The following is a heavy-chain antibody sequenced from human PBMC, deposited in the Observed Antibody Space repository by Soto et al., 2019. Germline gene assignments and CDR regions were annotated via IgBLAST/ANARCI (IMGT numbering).Heavy chain of an antibody. CDR2: IYYNGST. D-gene: IGHD6-19*01. CDR3: ARRSRSSGQIGY. J-gene: IGHJ4*01. Sequence: QLQLQESGPGLVKPSETLSLTCTISGGSISSGSYYWDWIRQPPGKVLEWIGGIYYNGSTYYNPSVKSRVTISVDTSKNQFSLKLSSVTAADTAVYYCARRSRSSGQIGYWGHGTRFTVSS. CDR1: GGSISSGSYY. V-gene: IGHV4-39*01.